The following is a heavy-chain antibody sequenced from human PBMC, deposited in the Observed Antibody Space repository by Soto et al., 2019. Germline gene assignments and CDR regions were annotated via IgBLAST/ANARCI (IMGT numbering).Heavy chain of an antibody. J-gene: IGHJ6*04. CDR2: IYPGDSDT. CDR3: ASGDYDFWSGSSLDV. V-gene: IGHV5-51*01. Sequence: PGESLKISCKGSGYSFTSYWIGWVRQMPGKGLEWMGIIYPGDSDTRYSPSFQGQVTISADKSISTAYLQWSSLKASDTAMYYCASGDYDFWSGSSLDVWGKGTTVTVSS. D-gene: IGHD3-3*01. CDR1: GYSFTSYW.